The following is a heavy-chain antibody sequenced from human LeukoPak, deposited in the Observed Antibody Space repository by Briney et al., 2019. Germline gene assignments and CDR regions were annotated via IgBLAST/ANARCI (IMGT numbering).Heavy chain of an antibody. J-gene: IGHJ4*02. CDR2: ASYDGSEK. V-gene: IGHV3-30*03. CDR3: ARDLRLDY. CDR1: GFTFSSYG. Sequence: GGSLRLSCAASGFTFSSYGMHWVRQAPGKGLEWVAAASYDGSEKYYADTVKGRFTISRDNAKNSLYLQMNSLRAEDTAVYYCARDLRLDYWGQGTLVTVSS.